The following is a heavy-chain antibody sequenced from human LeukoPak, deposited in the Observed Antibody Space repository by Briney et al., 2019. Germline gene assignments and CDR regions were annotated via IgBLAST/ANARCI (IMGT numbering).Heavy chain of an antibody. CDR1: GYTFTSYG. CDR2: INPNSGGT. J-gene: IGHJ4*02. D-gene: IGHD3-3*01. CDR3: ARAPPVDGRAIWSGYSTHKYYFDY. V-gene: IGHV1-2*06. Sequence: GASVKVSCKASGYTFTSYGITWVRQAPGQGLEWMGRINPNSGGTNYAQKFQGRVTMTRDTSISTAYMELSRLRSDDTAVYYCARAPPVDGRAIWSGYSTHKYYFDYWGQGTLVTVSS.